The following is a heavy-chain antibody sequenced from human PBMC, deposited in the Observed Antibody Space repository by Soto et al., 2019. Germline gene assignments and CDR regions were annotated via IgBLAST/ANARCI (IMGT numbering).Heavy chain of an antibody. Sequence: NPSETLSLTXTVSGASITGTSYWSWIRQPAGKGLEWIGRFSLSGTTNYNPSLRSRVTMSADVSKNQFSLRLTSVTAADTALYYCARGMTPPGAPAWYYFDSWGQGTLVTVSS. V-gene: IGHV4-4*07. CDR2: FSLSGTT. CDR1: GASITGTSY. J-gene: IGHJ4*02. D-gene: IGHD2-8*02. CDR3: ARGMTPPGAPAWYYFDS.